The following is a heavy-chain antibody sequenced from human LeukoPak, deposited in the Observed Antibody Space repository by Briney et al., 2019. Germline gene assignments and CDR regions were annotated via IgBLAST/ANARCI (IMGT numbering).Heavy chain of an antibody. J-gene: IGHJ5*02. CDR2: IYHSGST. CDR1: GGSISSGGYS. V-gene: IGHV4-30-2*01. Sequence: SQTLSLTCAVSGGSISSGGYSWSWIRQPPGKGLEWIGYIYHSGSTYYNPSLKSRVTISVDRSKNQFSLKLSSVTAADTAVYYCARLGDSSTSSSGWFDPWGQGTLVTVSS. CDR3: ARLGDSSTSSSGWFDP. D-gene: IGHD2-2*01.